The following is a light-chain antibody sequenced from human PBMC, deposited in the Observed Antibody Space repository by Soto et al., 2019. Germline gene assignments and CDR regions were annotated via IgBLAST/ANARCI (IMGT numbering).Light chain of an antibody. V-gene: IGKV2-28*01. Sequence: DIVMTQSPVSLAVTPGEPASISCTSSQSLLYIDWYNYLDWYLQKPGQPPQLLIYSASNRASGVPDRFSGSGSGTDFTLKISRVEAEDVGVYFCMQARQTPFTFGPGTKVDIK. CDR1: QSLLYIDWYNY. CDR3: MQARQTPFT. J-gene: IGKJ3*01. CDR2: SAS.